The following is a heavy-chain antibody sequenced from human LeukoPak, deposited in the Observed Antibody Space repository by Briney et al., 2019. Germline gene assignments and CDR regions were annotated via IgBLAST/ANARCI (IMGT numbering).Heavy chain of an antibody. D-gene: IGHD3-22*01. CDR2: IHSSGST. CDR3: ARANSYDGSGHYYEFAY. J-gene: IGHJ4*02. Sequence: SETLSLTCTVSGGSISRYYWSWIRQPAGKGLEWIGRIHSSGSTNYNPSLKSRVTMSVDTSKNHFSLKLSSVTAADTAVHYCARANSYDGSGHYYEFAYWGQGTLVTVSS. CDR1: GGSISRYY. V-gene: IGHV4-4*07.